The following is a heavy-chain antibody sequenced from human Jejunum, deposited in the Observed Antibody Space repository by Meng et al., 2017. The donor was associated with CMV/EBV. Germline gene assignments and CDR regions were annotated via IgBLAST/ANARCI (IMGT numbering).Heavy chain of an antibody. CDR1: GGSISSGENY. J-gene: IGHJ4*02. D-gene: IGHD4-17*01. Sequence: LRASCTALLTPSLTLSLPCTVSGGSISSGENYWSWIRQPPGKGLEWIGEIYHSGRTNYNPSVKSRVRMSVDKSQNHFSLRLSSVTAADTAVYYCTTLYGDSISWGQGTLVTVSS. CDR3: TTLYGDSIS. V-gene: IGHV4-31*09. CDR2: IYHSGRT.